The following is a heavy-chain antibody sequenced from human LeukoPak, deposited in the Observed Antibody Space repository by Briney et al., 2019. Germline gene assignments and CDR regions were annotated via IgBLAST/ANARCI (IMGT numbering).Heavy chain of an antibody. Sequence: GGSLRLSCAASGFTLSSYAMHWVRQAPGKGLEWVAFIRYDGSNKYYADSVKGRFTISRDNSKNTLYLQMNSLRAEDAAVYYCAKDRGIAVPFDYWGQGTLVTVSS. CDR1: GFTLSSYA. D-gene: IGHD6-19*01. CDR2: IRYDGSNK. CDR3: AKDRGIAVPFDY. J-gene: IGHJ4*02. V-gene: IGHV3-30*02.